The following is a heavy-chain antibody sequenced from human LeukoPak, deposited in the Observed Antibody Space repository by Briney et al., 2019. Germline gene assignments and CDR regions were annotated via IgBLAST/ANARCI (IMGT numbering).Heavy chain of an antibody. CDR1: GFDFGSYD. D-gene: IGHD3-10*01. V-gene: IGHV3-13*01. Sequence: LTLCCRASGFDFGSYDVHGVRQAKEKGLEWVSAIGTAGDTYYPGSVKGRFTISRENAKNSLYLQMNSLRAGDTAVYYCARVRGSGSYYNGGYYGMDVWGQGTTVTVSS. J-gene: IGHJ6*02. CDR3: ARVRGSGSYYNGGYYGMDV. CDR2: IGTAGDT.